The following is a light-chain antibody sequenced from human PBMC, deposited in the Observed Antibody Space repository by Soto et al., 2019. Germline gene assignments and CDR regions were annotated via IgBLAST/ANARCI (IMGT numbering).Light chain of an antibody. J-gene: IGLJ2*01. Sequence: SSELTQPPSVSVSPGQTASITCSGDKLGDKYACWYQQKPGQSPVLVIYQDSKRPSGIPERFSGSNSGNTATLTISGTQAMDEADYYCQAWDSYVVFGGGTKVTVL. V-gene: IGLV3-1*01. CDR3: QAWDSYVV. CDR1: KLGDKY. CDR2: QDS.